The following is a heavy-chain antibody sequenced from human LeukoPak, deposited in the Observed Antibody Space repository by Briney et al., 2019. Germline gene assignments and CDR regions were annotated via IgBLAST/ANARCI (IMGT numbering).Heavy chain of an antibody. V-gene: IGHV4-34*01. J-gene: IGHJ6*03. CDR3: VRGLVKKLVRRQICCYMDV. CDR1: GGSGISDY. Sequence: PSETLSPTCTVSGGSGISDYWSWIRQTPGEGLEWIGEINQSGSPKYNPSLKSRVAISVDTSSNQLSLNVTSVTAADTAVYYCVRGLVKKLVRRQICCYMDVWGKGTTVIFSS. CDR2: INQSGSP. D-gene: IGHD6-6*01.